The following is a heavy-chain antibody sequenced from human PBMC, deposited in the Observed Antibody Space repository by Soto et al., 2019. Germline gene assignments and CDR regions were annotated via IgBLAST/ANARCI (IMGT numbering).Heavy chain of an antibody. CDR3: ARSWFGELLRYYYGMDV. V-gene: IGHV1-69*13. D-gene: IGHD3-10*01. CDR1: GGTFSSYA. Sequence: SVTVCCKASGGTFSSYAISWVRPAPGQGLEWMGGIIPIFGTANYSQMFQGRVTITADESTSTAYMELSSLRSEDTAVYYCARSWFGELLRYYYGMDVCGQGTTVTVSS. J-gene: IGHJ6*02. CDR2: IIPIFGTA.